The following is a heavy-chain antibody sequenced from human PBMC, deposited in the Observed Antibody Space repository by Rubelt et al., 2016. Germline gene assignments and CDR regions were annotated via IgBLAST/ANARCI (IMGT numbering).Heavy chain of an antibody. CDR3: ARCERCSGGSCKYYFDY. V-gene: IGHV4-39*01. Sequence: QLQLQESGPGLVKPSETLSLTCSVSGGSISSRTYYWGWVRQPPGKGLEWIANLYTTGNTDYNPSLKSRVTMSVDTSKNQFPRKLSSVTAADTAVYYCARCERCSGGSCKYYFDYWGQGTLVTVSS. J-gene: IGHJ4*02. CDR2: LYTTGNT. D-gene: IGHD2-15*01. CDR1: GGSISSRTYY.